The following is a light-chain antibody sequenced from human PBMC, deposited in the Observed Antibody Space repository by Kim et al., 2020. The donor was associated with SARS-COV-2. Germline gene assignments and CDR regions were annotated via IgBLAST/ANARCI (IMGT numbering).Light chain of an antibody. CDR3: QQRSNWPPWT. J-gene: IGKJ1*01. Sequence: SPGESATLSCRASQSVSSYLAWYQQKPGQAPRLLIYDASTRATGIPARFSGSGSGTDFTLTISSLEPEDFAVYYCQQRSNWPPWTFGQGTKVDIK. V-gene: IGKV3-11*01. CDR1: QSVSSY. CDR2: DAS.